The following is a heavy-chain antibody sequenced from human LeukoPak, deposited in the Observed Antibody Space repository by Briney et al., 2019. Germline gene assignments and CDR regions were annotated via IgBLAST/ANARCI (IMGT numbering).Heavy chain of an antibody. CDR1: GGSFSGYY. CDR2: INHSGST. V-gene: IGHV4-34*01. CDR3: ARGMTTVTTVATFDY. Sequence: PSETLSLTCAVYGGSFSGYYWSWIRQPPGKGLEWIGEINHSGSTNYNPSLKSRVTISVDTSKNQFSLKLCSVTAADTAVYYCARGMTTVTTVATFDYWGQGTLVTVSS. D-gene: IGHD4-17*01. J-gene: IGHJ4*02.